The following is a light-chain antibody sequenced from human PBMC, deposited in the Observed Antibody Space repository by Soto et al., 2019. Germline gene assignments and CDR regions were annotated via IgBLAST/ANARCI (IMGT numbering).Light chain of an antibody. CDR1: QSVSSN. J-gene: IGKJ2*01. CDR3: QQYNIWPYT. Sequence: EIVMTQSPATLSVSPGERATLSCRASQSVSSNLAWYQQKPGQAPRLLIYGASTRATGIPARFSGSGSGTEFTLTISSLESEDFAVYYCQQYNIWPYTCGQGTQLEIK. V-gene: IGKV3-15*01. CDR2: GAS.